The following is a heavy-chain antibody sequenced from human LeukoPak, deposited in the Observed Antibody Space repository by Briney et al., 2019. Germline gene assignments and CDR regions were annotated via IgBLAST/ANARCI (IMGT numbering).Heavy chain of an antibody. J-gene: IGHJ3*02. V-gene: IGHV4-38-2*01. CDR1: GYSISSGYY. CDR2: IYHSGST. D-gene: IGHD4-17*01. CDR3: ARTDYGDYVAFDI. Sequence: NPSETLSLTCAVSGYSISSGYYWGWIRQPPGKGLEWIGSIYHSGSTYCNPSLKSRVTISVDTSKNQFSLKLSSVTAADTAVYYCARTDYGDYVAFDIWGQGTMVTVSS.